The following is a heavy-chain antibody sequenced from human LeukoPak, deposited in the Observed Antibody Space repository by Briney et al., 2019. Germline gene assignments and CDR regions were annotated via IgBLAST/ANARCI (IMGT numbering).Heavy chain of an antibody. CDR3: ARDRRVITIAGYYGIDV. J-gene: IGHJ6*02. CDR1: GYTFTSSS. CDR2: MGAYNSKT. Sequence: DSVTLSCTASGYTFTSSSISWGRHAHGQGLGWVGWMGAYNSKTNYEQKLQGRVTMTTDTSTSTAYMELRSLTSDDTAVYYCARDRRVITIAGYYGIDVWGQGTTVTVSS. V-gene: IGHV1-18*01. D-gene: IGHD3-10*01.